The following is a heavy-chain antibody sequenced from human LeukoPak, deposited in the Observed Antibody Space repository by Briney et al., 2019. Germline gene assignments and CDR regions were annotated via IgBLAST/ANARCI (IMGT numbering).Heavy chain of an antibody. CDR1: GFTFSDYN. Sequence: GGSLRLSCAASGFTFSDYNMNWVRQAPGKGLEWVSSISVTSNYIYYADSVKGRFTISRDNAKNSLYLQMNSLRAEDTAVYYCARGLYPQEWELDRDAFDIWGQGTMVTVSS. D-gene: IGHD1-26*01. CDR2: ISVTSNYI. CDR3: ARGLYPQEWELDRDAFDI. V-gene: IGHV3-21*01. J-gene: IGHJ3*02.